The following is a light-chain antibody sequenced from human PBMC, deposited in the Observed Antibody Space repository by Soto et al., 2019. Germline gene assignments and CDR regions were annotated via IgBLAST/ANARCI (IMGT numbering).Light chain of an antibody. CDR3: QQYTSYPWT. CDR1: QSVSNNY. J-gene: IGKJ1*01. Sequence: EIVLTQSPGTLSLSPGDRATLSCRASQSVSNNYVAWYQQKPGQSPRLLIYAASSRATGIPDRFSGSGSGTDFTLTISSLQPDDFATYYCQQYTSYPWTFGQGTKVDIK. V-gene: IGKV3-20*01. CDR2: AAS.